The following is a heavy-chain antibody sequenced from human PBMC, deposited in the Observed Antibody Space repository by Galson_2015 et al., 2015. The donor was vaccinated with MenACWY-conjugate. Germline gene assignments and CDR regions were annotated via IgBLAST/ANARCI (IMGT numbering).Heavy chain of an antibody. D-gene: IGHD4-17*01. Sequence: SVKVSCKASGDSFNTYSFNWIRQAPGQRPEWLGGIIPVFHTTDYAQRFQGRLTITADESTSTVYMELSSLRSDDTAIYYCARPGGDYEQRTFFDYWGQGTLVTVAS. CDR1: GDSFNTYS. V-gene: IGHV1-69*13. CDR3: ARPGGDYEQRTFFDY. CDR2: IIPVFHTT. J-gene: IGHJ4*02.